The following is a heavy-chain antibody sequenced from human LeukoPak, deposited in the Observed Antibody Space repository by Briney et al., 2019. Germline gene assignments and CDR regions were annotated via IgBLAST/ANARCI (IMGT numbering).Heavy chain of an antibody. CDR1: GFTFSTYS. V-gene: IGHV3-21*01. J-gene: IGHJ4*02. CDR3: ARESSGYFY. D-gene: IGHD3-22*01. CDR2: ISSGSSFI. Sequence: GGSLRLSCAASGFTFSTYSMNWVHQAPGKGLEWVSSISSGSSFIYYADSVKGRFTISRDNAKNSLFLQMNSLRAEDTAVYYCARESSGYFYWGQGTLVTVSS.